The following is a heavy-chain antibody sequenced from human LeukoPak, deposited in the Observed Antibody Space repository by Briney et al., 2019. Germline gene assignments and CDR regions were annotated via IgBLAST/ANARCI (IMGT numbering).Heavy chain of an antibody. CDR3: ARRGKYGSGSYYNYYYYYMDV. D-gene: IGHD3-10*01. J-gene: IGHJ6*03. CDR1: GYSISSGNY. V-gene: IGHV4-38-2*02. Sequence: SETLSLTCTVSGYSISSGNYWDWIRQPPGKGLEWIGSIYHSGSTYYNPSLKSRVTISVDTSKNQFSLKLSSVTAADTAVYYCARRGKYGSGSYYNYYYYYMDVWGKGTTVTISS. CDR2: IYHSGST.